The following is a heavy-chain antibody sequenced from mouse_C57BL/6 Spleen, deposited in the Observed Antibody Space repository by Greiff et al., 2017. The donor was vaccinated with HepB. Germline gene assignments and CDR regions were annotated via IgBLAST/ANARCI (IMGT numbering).Heavy chain of an antibody. CDR3: ARDYVLDY. D-gene: IGHD1-1*01. Sequence: EVQVVESGGGLVKPGGSLKLSCAASGFTFSDYGMHWVRQAPVKGLEWVAYISSGNSTIYYADTLKGRFTFSRDNAKNTLFMQMTSLRSEDTVMYYCARDYVLDYWGQGTTLTVSS. V-gene: IGHV5-17*01. CDR1: GFTFSDYG. CDR2: ISSGNSTI. J-gene: IGHJ2*01.